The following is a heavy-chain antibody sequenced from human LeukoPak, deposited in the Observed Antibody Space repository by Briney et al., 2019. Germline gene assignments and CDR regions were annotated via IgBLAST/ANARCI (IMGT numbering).Heavy chain of an antibody. CDR1: GGTFSSYA. CDR3: ARDPKGFDSGVHPFAAFDI. V-gene: IGHV1-69*06. CDR2: IIPIFGTA. Sequence: GASVKVSCKASGGTFSSYAISWVRQAPGQGLEWMGGIIPIFGTANYAQKFQGRVTITADKSTSTAYMELSSLRSEDTAVYYCARDPKGFDSGVHPFAAFDIWGQGTMVTVSS. D-gene: IGHD2-21*01. J-gene: IGHJ3*02.